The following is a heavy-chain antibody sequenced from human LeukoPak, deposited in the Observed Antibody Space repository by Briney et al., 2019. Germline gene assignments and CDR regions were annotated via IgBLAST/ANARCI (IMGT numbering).Heavy chain of an antibody. V-gene: IGHV3-66*01. D-gene: IGHD3-10*01. J-gene: IGHJ3*02. Sequence: GGSLRLSCAASGFTVGNDYLSWVRKAPRKGLEWVSHIYSGGSTFYADSVKDRFTISRDSSNNTLFLQMNSLTVEDTAMYYCARDGRGHDGFHIWGQGTMVIVSS. CDR2: IYSGGST. CDR3: ARDGRGHDGFHI. CDR1: GFTVGNDY.